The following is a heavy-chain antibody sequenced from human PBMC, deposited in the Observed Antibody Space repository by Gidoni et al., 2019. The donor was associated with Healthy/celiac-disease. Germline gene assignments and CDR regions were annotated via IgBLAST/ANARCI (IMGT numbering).Heavy chain of an antibody. J-gene: IGHJ6*02. V-gene: IGHV4-61*02. CDR1: GGSISSGNYY. Sequence: QVQLQESCPGLVKPSQTLSLTCTVSGGSISSGNYYWRWIRQPAGKGLEWIGRIYSSGSSNYNPSLKSRVTISVDTSKNQFSLKLSSVTAADTAVYYCARTRLRAVYGMDVWGQGTTVTVSS. CDR3: ARTRLRAVYGMDV. D-gene: IGHD4-4*01. CDR2: IYSSGSS.